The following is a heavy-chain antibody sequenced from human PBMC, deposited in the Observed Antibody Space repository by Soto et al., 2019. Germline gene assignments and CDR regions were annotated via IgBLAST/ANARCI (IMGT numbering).Heavy chain of an antibody. CDR2: IYHDGGNK. Sequence: QVQLVESGGGVVQPGRSLRLSCAASGFTLTDYGMHWVRQAPGKGLEWVAVIYHDGGNKYYGDSMKGRFTISRDNAKNTLYLQMDSLRADDTAVYYCARDTGGNYRRADQLHYFDYWGQGTLLTVSS. CDR1: GFTLTDYG. J-gene: IGHJ4*02. D-gene: IGHD2-8*02. CDR3: ARDTGGNYRRADQLHYFDY. V-gene: IGHV3-33*01.